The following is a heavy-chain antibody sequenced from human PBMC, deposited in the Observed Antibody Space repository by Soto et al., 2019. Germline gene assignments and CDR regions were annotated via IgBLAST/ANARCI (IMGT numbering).Heavy chain of an antibody. CDR3: VRQPLANLALYGMDV. Sequence: PSQTLSLTCAISGDSVSANNAAWNWIGQSPSRGLEWLGRTYFRSKWNYDYAESVKSRLTITPDTTNNQISLQLNSVIPEDAAVYYCVRQPLANLALYGMDVWGQGTTVTVSS. CDR1: GDSVSANNAA. CDR2: TYFRSKWNY. J-gene: IGHJ6*02. V-gene: IGHV6-1*01. D-gene: IGHD6-6*01.